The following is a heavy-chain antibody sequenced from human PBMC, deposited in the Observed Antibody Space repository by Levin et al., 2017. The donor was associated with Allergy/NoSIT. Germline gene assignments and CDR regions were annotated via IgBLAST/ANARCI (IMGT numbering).Heavy chain of an antibody. Sequence: GESLKISCAASGFTFSSYGMHWVRQAPGKGLEWVAVISYDRSNKYYADSVKGRFTISRDNSKNTLYLQMNSLRAEDTAVYYCAKIGAGLRYFDWLSAPRPFDYWGQGTLVTVSS. CDR1: GFTFSSYG. J-gene: IGHJ4*02. D-gene: IGHD3-9*01. CDR3: AKIGAGLRYFDWLSAPRPFDY. V-gene: IGHV3-30*18. CDR2: ISYDRSNK.